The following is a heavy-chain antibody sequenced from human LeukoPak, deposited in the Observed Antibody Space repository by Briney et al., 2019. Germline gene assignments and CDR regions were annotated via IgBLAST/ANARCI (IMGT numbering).Heavy chain of an antibody. J-gene: IGHJ6*03. D-gene: IGHD4-17*01. CDR2: ISADSATT. Sequence: PGGSLRLSCAASGFNFGSYSMTWVRQAPEKGLEWVSVISADSATTFYADSVKGRFTISRDNSKNTLYLQMNSLRAEDTAVYYCAKYWGAYGDYRGRYMDVWGKGTTVTVS. CDR3: AKYWGAYGDYRGRYMDV. V-gene: IGHV3-23*01. CDR1: GFNFGSYS.